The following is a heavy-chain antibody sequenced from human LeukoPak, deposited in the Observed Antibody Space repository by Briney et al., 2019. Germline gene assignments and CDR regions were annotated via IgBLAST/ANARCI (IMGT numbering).Heavy chain of an antibody. J-gene: IGHJ6*03. D-gene: IGHD3-22*01. CDR3: ARTYYYDSSGYYYKRPSYYMDV. CDR2: MNPNSGNT. CDR1: GYTFTSYD. V-gene: IGHV1-8*01. Sequence: GASVKVSCKASGYTFTSYDINWVRQATGQGLEWMGWMNPNSGNTGYAQKFQGRVTMTRNTSISTAYMELSSLRSEDTAVYYCARTYYYDSSGYYYKRPSYYMDVWGKGTTVTVSS.